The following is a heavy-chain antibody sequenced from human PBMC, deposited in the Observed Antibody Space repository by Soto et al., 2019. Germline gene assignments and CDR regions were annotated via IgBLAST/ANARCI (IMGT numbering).Heavy chain of an antibody. CDR1: GFTFSSYA. D-gene: IGHD6-6*01. V-gene: IGHV3-23*01. CDR2: ISGSGGST. J-gene: IGHJ4*02. Sequence: EVQLLESGGGLVQPGGSLRLSCAASGFTFSSYAMSWVRQAPGKGLEWVSAISGSGGSTYYADSVKGRFTISRDNSKNTLYVPMNSRSAEDTAVYYCAKEVRIAARLLDYWGQGTLVTVSS. CDR3: AKEVRIAARLLDY.